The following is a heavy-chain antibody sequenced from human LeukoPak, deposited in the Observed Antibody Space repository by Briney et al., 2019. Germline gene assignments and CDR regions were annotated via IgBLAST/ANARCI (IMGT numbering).Heavy chain of an antibody. CDR1: GGSFSGYY. CDR3: ARGLVVVVPAATHPSHYDY. D-gene: IGHD2-2*01. CDR2: INHSGST. Sequence: PSETLSLTCAVYGGSFSGYYWGWIRQPPGKGLEWIGEINHSGSTNCNPSLKSRVTISVDTSKNQFSLKLSSVTAADTAVYYCARGLVVVVPAATHPSHYDYWGQGTLVTVSS. J-gene: IGHJ4*02. V-gene: IGHV4-34*01.